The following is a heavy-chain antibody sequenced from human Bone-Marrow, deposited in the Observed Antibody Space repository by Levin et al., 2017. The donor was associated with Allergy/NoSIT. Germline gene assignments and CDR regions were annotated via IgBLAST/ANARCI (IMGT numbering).Heavy chain of an antibody. V-gene: IGHV3-7*01. CDR1: GFTFSSYW. CDR2: IKQDGSEK. CDR3: ARGRRGYSYGFDY. Sequence: GSLRLSCAASGFTFSSYWMSWVRQAPGKGLEWVANIKQDGSEKYYVDSVKGRFTISRDNAKNSLYLQMNSLRAEDTAVYYCARGRRGYSYGFDYWGQGTLVTVSS. J-gene: IGHJ4*02. D-gene: IGHD5-18*01.